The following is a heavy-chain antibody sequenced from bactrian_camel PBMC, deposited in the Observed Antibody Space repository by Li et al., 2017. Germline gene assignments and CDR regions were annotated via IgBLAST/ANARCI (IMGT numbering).Heavy chain of an antibody. CDR1: GLTFEGGN. Sequence: VQLVESGGGAVQTGGSLRLTCTAVGLTFEGGNQGWYRETPGNEFELVSSIAPDGSRWYADSVQGRFTVSRHNFKNTIYLQMNSLKPEDTGMYYCTTRFMGGTCPEGFYGNDVSGKGTQVTVS. V-gene: IGHV3S55*01. J-gene: IGHJ7*01. CDR2: IAPDGSR. D-gene: IGHD3*01.